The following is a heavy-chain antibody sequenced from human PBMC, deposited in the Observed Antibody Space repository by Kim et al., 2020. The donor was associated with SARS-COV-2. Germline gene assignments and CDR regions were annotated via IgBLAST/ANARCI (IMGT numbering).Heavy chain of an antibody. J-gene: IGHJ2*01. CDR3: ARDWGVPDHDGRFDV. V-gene: IGHV3-74*01. Sequence: GGSLRLSCTASGFTFSAYWMHWVRQIPGKGLVWVSRITVNGNVQSYADSVKGRFTSSRDNAKNALYLQMNSLRAEDTAVYYCARDWGVPDHDGRFDVWGRRTLVTVS. CDR1: GFTFSAYW. D-gene: IGHD3-16*01. CDR2: ITVNGNVQ.